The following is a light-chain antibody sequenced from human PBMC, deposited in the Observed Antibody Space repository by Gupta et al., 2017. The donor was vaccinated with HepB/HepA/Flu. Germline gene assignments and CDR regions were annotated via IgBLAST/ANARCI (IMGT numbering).Light chain of an antibody. CDR1: SNDVGNEA. J-gene: IGLJ1*01. V-gene: IGLV10-54*01. CDR3: SAWDTSLKSYV. Sequence: AGLPQPPSVSTDFTQTATITCTGNSNDVGNEAAAWLQQRQGHPPELLFSNDNSRPSGISERLSASKSGNTASLTISGLQPEDEADYYCSAWDTSLKSYVFGTGTKV. CDR2: NDN.